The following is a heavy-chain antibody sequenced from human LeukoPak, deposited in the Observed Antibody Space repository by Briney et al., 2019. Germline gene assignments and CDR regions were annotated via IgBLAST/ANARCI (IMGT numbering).Heavy chain of an antibody. V-gene: IGHV3-11*04. CDR2: ISRSGSTI. D-gene: IGHD3-22*01. CDR1: GFTFSDYY. J-gene: IGHJ4*02. Sequence: GGSLRLSCAASGFTFSDYYMSWLRQAPGKGLEWVSYISRSGSTIYYADSVKGRFTISRDNAKNSLYLQMNSLRAEDTAVYYCARDLDSYDSSGSYFDYWGQGTLVTVSS. CDR3: ARDLDSYDSSGSYFDY.